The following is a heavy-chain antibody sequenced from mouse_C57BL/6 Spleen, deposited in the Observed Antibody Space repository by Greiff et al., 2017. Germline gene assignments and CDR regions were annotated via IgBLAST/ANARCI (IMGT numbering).Heavy chain of an antibody. CDR2: INPNNGGT. Sequence: VQLQQSGPELVKPGASVKISCKASGYTFTDYYMNWVKQSHGKSLEWIGDINPNNGGTSYNQKFKGKATLTVDKSSSTAYMELRSLTSEDSAVYYCAREGAYDGSPLFGYWGQGTTLTVSS. D-gene: IGHD2-3*01. J-gene: IGHJ2*01. CDR3: AREGAYDGSPLFGY. V-gene: IGHV1-26*01. CDR1: GYTFTDYY.